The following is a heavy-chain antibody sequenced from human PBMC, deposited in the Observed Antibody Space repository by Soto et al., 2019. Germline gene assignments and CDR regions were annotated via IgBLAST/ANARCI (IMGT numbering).Heavy chain of an antibody. D-gene: IGHD2-2*01. CDR3: AKDHIRYCSSTSCLPDY. V-gene: IGHV3-23*01. J-gene: IGHJ4*02. CDR2: ISGSGGST. Sequence: GGSLRLPCAASGFTFSSYAMSWVRQAPGKGLEWVSAISGSGGSTYYADSVKGRFTISRDNSKNTLYLQMNSLRAEDTAVYYCAKDHIRYCSSTSCLPDYWGQGTLVTVSS. CDR1: GFTFSSYA.